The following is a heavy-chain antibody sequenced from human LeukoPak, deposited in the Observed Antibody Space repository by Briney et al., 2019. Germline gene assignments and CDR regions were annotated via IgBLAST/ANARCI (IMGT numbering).Heavy chain of an antibody. Sequence: PSGTLSLTCAVYGGSFSGYYWSWIRQPPGKGLEWIVEINHSGSTNYNPSLKSRVTISVDTSKNQFSLKLSSVTAADTAVYYCARDIMTTFGGVIVSPWGQGTLVTVSS. D-gene: IGHD3-16*02. CDR3: ARDIMTTFGGVIVSP. CDR1: GGSFSGYY. CDR2: INHSGST. J-gene: IGHJ5*02. V-gene: IGHV4-34*01.